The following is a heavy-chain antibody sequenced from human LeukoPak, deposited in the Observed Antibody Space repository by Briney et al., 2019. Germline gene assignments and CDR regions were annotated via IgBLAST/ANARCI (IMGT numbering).Heavy chain of an antibody. V-gene: IGHV3-7*01. J-gene: IGHJ5*02. Sequence: GGSLRLSCAASGFTFDDYWMNWVRQTPGKGLEWVAIIKQDGSEKFYVDSVKGRFIISRDNAKNSLTLQMNSVRDEDTGVYYCVTGRGDPWGQGTLVTVSS. CDR2: IKQDGSEK. CDR3: VTGRGDP. CDR1: GFTFDDYW.